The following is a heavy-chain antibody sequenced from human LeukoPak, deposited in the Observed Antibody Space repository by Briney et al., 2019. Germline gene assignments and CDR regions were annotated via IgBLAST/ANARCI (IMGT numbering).Heavy chain of an antibody. V-gene: IGHV4-61*01. CDR1: GDSVSNGNYY. J-gene: IGHJ4*02. D-gene: IGHD6-13*01. CDR2: IYYTGKT. Sequence: SETLSLTCTVSGDSVSNGNYYWSWLRQPPGKALEWIGYIYYTGKTYYNPSLEGRVTISVDTSKNQFSLKLSSVTAADTAVYYCARSSSSFRRLVGYFDYWGQGTLVTVSS. CDR3: ARSSSSFRRLVGYFDY.